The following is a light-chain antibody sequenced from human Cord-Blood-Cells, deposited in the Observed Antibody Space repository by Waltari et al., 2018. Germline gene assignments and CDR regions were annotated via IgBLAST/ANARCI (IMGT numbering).Light chain of an antibody. CDR3: QQSYSTPFT. CDR2: AAS. CDR1: QSISSY. V-gene: IGKV1-39*01. Sequence: DIQMTQSPSSLSASVGDRVTITCRASQSISSYLNWYQQKPGKAPKLLIYAASSLQSGGPSRFSGSGSGTDFTLTISSLQPEDFATYYCQQSYSTPFTFGPGTKVYIK. J-gene: IGKJ3*01.